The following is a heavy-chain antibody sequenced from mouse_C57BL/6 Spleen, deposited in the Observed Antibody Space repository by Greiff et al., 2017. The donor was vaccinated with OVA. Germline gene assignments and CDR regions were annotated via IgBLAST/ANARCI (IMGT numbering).Heavy chain of an antibody. Sequence: QVQLKQPGAELVMPGASVKLSCKASGYTFTSYWMHWVKQRPGQGLEWIGEIDPSDSYTNYNQKFKGKSTLTVDKSSSTAYMQLSSLTSEDSAVYYCAREPGYGTRYFDYWGQGTTLTVSS. CDR3: AREPGYGTRYFDY. J-gene: IGHJ2*01. V-gene: IGHV1-69*01. CDR1: GYTFTSYW. CDR2: IDPSDSYT. D-gene: IGHD1-1*01.